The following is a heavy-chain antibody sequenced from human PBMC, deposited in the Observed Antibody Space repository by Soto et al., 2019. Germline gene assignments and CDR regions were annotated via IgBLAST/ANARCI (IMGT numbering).Heavy chain of an antibody. D-gene: IGHD3-22*01. CDR2: IWYDGSNK. CDR3: ARDPLGYYDSSGSPRYDAFDI. V-gene: IGHV3-33*01. Sequence: VGSLRLSCASSVFAFSSYGMHCVRQSPGKWLEWVAVIWYDGSNKYYADSVKGRFTISRDNSKNTLYLQMNSLRAEDTAVYYCARDPLGYYDSSGSPRYDAFDIWGQGTMVNLSS. J-gene: IGHJ3*02. CDR1: VFAFSSYG.